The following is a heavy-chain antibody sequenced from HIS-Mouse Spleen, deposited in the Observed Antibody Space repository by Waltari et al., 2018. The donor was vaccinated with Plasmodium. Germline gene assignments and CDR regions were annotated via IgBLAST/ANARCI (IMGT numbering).Heavy chain of an antibody. CDR1: GGSISSSSYY. V-gene: IGHV4-39*01. CDR2: IYYSGCP. D-gene: IGHD3-3*01. Sequence: QLQLQESGPGLVKPSETLSLTCTVAGGSISSSSYYWGWIRQPPGKGLEWIGSIYYSGCPYYTPSLKSRVTISVDTSKNQFSLKLSSVTAADTAVYYCARQLAYYDFWSGYSRGYYFDYWGQGTLVTVSS. CDR3: ARQLAYYDFWSGYSRGYYFDY. J-gene: IGHJ4*02.